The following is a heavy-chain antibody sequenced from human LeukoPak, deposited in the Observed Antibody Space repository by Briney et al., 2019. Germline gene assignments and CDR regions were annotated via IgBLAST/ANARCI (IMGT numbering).Heavy chain of an antibody. CDR2: ISGSGIK. Sequence: GGSLRLSCAASRFTFSSYEMNWVRQAPGKGLEWVSYISGSGIKHYADSVKGRFTISRDNAKNSLYLQMNSLRVEDTAVYYCARDRDNSGWYEPFDYWGQGALVTVSS. V-gene: IGHV3-48*03. J-gene: IGHJ4*02. CDR3: ARDRDNSGWYEPFDY. CDR1: RFTFSSYE. D-gene: IGHD6-19*01.